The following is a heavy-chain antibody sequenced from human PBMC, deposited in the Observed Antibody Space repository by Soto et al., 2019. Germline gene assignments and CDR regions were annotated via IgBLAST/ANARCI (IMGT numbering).Heavy chain of an antibody. CDR2: IDGSGTTK. CDR3: AREFGRFNY. J-gene: IGHJ4*02. D-gene: IGHD3-10*01. Sequence: EVQLLESGGGLVQPGGSLRLSCGVSGFTFNDFEMNWVRQAPGKGLEWLAYIDGSGTTKKYADSVRGRFTISRDNPNNSLLLQMSSLTAADTAIYYCAREFGRFNYWGQGTLVSVSS. CDR1: GFTFNDFE. V-gene: IGHV3-48*03.